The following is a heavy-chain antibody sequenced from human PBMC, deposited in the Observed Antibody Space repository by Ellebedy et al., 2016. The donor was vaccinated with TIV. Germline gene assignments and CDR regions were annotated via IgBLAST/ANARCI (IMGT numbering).Heavy chain of an antibody. J-gene: IGHJ4*02. V-gene: IGHV3-7*03. CDR1: GFTFGSYW. CDR2: IKQDGSEK. CDR3: AGRAYNWNDGSLFDY. D-gene: IGHD1-1*01. Sequence: GESLKISCAASGFTFGSYWMSWVRQAPGKGLEWVANIKQDGSEKYYVDSVKGRFTISRDNAKNSLYLQMNSLRAEDTAVYYCAGRAYNWNDGSLFDYWGQGTLVTVSS.